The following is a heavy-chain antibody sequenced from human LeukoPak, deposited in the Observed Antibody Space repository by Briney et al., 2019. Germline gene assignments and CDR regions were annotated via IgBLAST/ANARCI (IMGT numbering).Heavy chain of an antibody. CDR3: AKDPNGDYIGAFDF. V-gene: IGHV1-18*01. Sequence: ASVKVSCKASGYTFTSYGIGWVRQAPGQGLEWMGWISAYNGNTNYAQNLQGRVTMTTDTSTSTAYMELRSLRSDDTAVYYCAKDPNGDYIGAFDFWGQGTMVSVSS. CDR1: GYTFTSYG. J-gene: IGHJ3*01. D-gene: IGHD4-17*01. CDR2: ISAYNGNT.